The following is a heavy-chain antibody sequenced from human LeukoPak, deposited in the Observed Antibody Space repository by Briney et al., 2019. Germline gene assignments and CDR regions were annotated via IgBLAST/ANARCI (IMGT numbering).Heavy chain of an antibody. CDR3: VKEAVVSASLDY. CDR1: GFTFDDYT. V-gene: IGHV3-43*01. Sequence: PGGSLRLSCAASGFTFDDYTMHWVRQAPGKGLEWVSLISWDGGTTYYADSVKGRFTISRDNSKNSLYPQMNSLRTEDTALYFCVKEAVVSASLDYWGQGTLVTVSS. D-gene: IGHD2-15*01. J-gene: IGHJ4*02. CDR2: ISWDGGTT.